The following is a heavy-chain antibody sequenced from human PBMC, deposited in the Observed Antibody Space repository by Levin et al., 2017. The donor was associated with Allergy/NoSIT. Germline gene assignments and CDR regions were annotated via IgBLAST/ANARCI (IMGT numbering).Heavy chain of an antibody. CDR1: GGSLSSYNW. J-gene: IGHJ4*02. V-gene: IGHV4-4*02. CDR3: AGDGYSYAYSEY. D-gene: IGHD5-18*01. CDR2: VYHNGRT. Sequence: SETLSLTCAVSGGSLSSYNWWTWVRQPPGKGLEWIGDVYHNGRTNYNPSLKSRVTISVDKSKNQFSLRLTSVTAAGTAVYYCAGDGYSYAYSEYWGQGALVTVSS.